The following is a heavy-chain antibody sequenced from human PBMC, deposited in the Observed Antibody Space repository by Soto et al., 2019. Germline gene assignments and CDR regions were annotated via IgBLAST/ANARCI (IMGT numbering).Heavy chain of an antibody. J-gene: IGHJ4*02. Sequence: GASVKVSCKASGGTFSSYAISWVRQAPGQGLEWMGGIIPIFGTANYAQKFQGRVTITADKSTSTAYMELSSLRSEDTAAYYCASGLEMATTGFDYWGQGTLVTVSS. CDR1: GGTFSSYA. D-gene: IGHD1-1*01. CDR2: IIPIFGTA. CDR3: ASGLEMATTGFDY. V-gene: IGHV1-69*06.